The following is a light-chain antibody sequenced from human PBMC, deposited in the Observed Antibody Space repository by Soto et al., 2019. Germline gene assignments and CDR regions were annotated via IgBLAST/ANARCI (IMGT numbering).Light chain of an antibody. V-gene: IGKV1-5*01. CDR1: QNINGW. J-gene: IGKJ1*01. CDR3: QQFWT. CDR2: DTS. Sequence: DIQMTQSPSTLSGSVGDRVTVTCRASQNINGWLAWYQQKPGKAPNLLISDTSILQSGVPSRFSGSGSGTEFTLTISSLQPDDFATYYCQQFWTFGQGTKV.